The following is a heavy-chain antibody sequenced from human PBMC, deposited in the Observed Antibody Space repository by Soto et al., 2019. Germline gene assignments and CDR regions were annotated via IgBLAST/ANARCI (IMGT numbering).Heavy chain of an antibody. CDR3: AADGNNLYDFDY. Sequence: EVQLVESGGGLVQPGGSLRLSCAASGFTFSRYWMHWVRQAPGKGLVWVSRISNDGSITSYADSVKGRFTISRDNAKNALFLQVNTLSVEDTALYYCAADGNNLYDFDYWGQGTLVTVSS. V-gene: IGHV3-74*01. CDR1: GFTFSRYW. J-gene: IGHJ4*02. D-gene: IGHD2-8*01. CDR2: ISNDGSIT.